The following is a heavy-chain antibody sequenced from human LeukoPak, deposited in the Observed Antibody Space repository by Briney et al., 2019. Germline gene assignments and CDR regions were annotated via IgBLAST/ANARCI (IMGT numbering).Heavy chain of an antibody. V-gene: IGHV3-23*01. CDR1: GFTFSSYA. D-gene: IGHD5-12*01. J-gene: IGHJ4*02. CDR2: ISGSGGST. CDR3: AESPPDSQYIVATIVFFY. Sequence: GGSLRLSCAASGFTFSSYAMSWVRQAPGKGLEWVSAISGSGGSTYYTDSMKGRFTISRDNSKNTLYLQMDSLRAEDTAVYYCAESPPDSQYIVATIVFFYWGQGTLVTVSS.